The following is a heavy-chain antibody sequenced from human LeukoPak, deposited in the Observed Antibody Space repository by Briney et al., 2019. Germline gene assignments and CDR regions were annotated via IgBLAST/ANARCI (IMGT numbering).Heavy chain of an antibody. CDR1: DGSLSTSY. CDR3: ARQGSVGLADAFDI. J-gene: IGHJ3*02. Sequence: SETLSQSCTVSDGSLSTSYWSWIRHPPGKELVLFRSIYYSGSTNYNPSLKSRVTMSVDTSKNQFSLKLSSVTAADTAVYYCARQGSVGLADAFDIWGQGTMVTVSS. CDR2: IYYSGST. D-gene: IGHD6-19*01. V-gene: IGHV4-59*08.